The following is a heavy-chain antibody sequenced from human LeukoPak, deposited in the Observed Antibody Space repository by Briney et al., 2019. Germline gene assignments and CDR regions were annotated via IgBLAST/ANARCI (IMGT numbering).Heavy chain of an antibody. Sequence: SETLSLTCAVYGGSLSGYSWSWIRQPPGKGLEWIGESNHRGSTNYTPSLKSRLTISVDTSENQISLNLRSVTAADTAVYYCVRDSRYGSGWFEDGLDFWGQGTTVAVSS. CDR3: VRDSRYGSGWFEDGLDF. V-gene: IGHV4-34*01. J-gene: IGHJ6*02. D-gene: IGHD6-13*01. CDR2: SNHRGST. CDR1: GGSLSGYS.